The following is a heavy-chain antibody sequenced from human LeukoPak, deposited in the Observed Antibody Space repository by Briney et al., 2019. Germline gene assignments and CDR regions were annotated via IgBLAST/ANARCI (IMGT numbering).Heavy chain of an antibody. CDR2: IKQDGSEK. CDR3: ARGGSIAAAN. CDR1: GFTFSSYS. Sequence: GGSLRLSCAASGFTFSSYSMNWVRQAPGKGLEWVANIKQDGSEKYYVDSVKGRFTISRDNAKNSLYLQMNSLRAEDTAVYYCARGGSIAAANWGQGTLVTVSS. D-gene: IGHD6-13*01. J-gene: IGHJ4*02. V-gene: IGHV3-7*01.